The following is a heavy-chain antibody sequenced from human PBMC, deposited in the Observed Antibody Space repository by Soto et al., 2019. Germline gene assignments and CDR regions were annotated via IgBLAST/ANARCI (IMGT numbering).Heavy chain of an antibody. V-gene: IGHV4-31*03. CDR3: ARTAAAGKYYYGMDV. J-gene: IGHJ6*02. CDR2: IYYSGST. Sequence: SETLSLTCTVSGGSISSGGYYWSWIRQHPGKGLEWIGYIYYSGSTYYNPSLKSRVTISVDTSKNQFSLKLSSVTAADTAVYYCARTAAAGKYYYGMDVWGQGTTVTVS. D-gene: IGHD6-13*01. CDR1: GGSISSGGYY.